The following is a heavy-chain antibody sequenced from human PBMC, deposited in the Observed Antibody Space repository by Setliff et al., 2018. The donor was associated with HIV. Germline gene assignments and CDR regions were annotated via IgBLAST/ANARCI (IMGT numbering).Heavy chain of an antibody. CDR1: GFTFSSYG. V-gene: IGHV3-23*01. Sequence: LRLSCAASGFTFSSYGMSWVRQAPGKGLEWGSISSGGGDSTYYEDSVKGRFTISRDKSRNTLYLKMNSLRAEDTAVYFCAKSGFGVVALGINNWFDPWGQGTLVTVSS. CDR2: SSGGGDST. CDR3: AKSGFGVVALGINNWFDP. J-gene: IGHJ5*02. D-gene: IGHD3-10*01.